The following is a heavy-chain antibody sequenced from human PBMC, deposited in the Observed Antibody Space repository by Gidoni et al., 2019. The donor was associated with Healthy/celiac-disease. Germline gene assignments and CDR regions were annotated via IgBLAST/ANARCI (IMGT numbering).Heavy chain of an antibody. V-gene: IGHV3-48*02. J-gene: IGHJ4*02. D-gene: IGHD3-3*01. CDR3: AREGPYYDFWSGPDY. CDR1: GFTFSSYS. Sequence: EVQLVESGGGLVQPGGSLRLSCAASGFTFSSYSMNWVRQAPGKGLEWVSYISSSSSTIYYADSVKCRFTISRDNAKNSLYLQMNSLRDEDTAVYYCAREGPYYDFWSGPDYWGQGTLVTVSS. CDR2: ISSSSSTI.